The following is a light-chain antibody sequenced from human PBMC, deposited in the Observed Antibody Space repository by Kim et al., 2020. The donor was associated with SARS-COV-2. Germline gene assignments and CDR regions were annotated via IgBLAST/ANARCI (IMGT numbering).Light chain of an antibody. V-gene: IGLV3-21*01. CDR1: NIGRKR. J-gene: IGLJ2*01. CDR3: QVWDSSGDHPVV. CDR2: YDS. Sequence: PGKTATITCAGNNIGRKRVHWYQQKPGLAPVMVISYDSDRPAGIPERFSGSNSGYTATLTISRVEAGDEADYYCQVWDSSGDHPVVFGGGTKLTVL.